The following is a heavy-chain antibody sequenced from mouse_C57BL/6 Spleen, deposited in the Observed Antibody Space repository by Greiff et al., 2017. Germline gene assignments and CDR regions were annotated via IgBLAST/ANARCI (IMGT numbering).Heavy chain of an antibody. Sequence: DVQLQESGPGLVKPSQSLSLTCSVTGYSITSGYYWNWIRQFPGNKLEWMGYISYDGSNNYNPSLKNRISITRDTSKNQFFLKLNSVTTEDTATYYCARDRRKGYFDVWGTGTTVTVSS. CDR3: ARDRRKGYFDV. V-gene: IGHV3-6*01. CDR1: GYSITSGYY. CDR2: ISYDGSN. J-gene: IGHJ1*03.